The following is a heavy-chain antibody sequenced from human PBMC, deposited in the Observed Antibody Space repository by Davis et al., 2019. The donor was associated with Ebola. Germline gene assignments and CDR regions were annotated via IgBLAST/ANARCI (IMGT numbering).Heavy chain of an antibody. Sequence: PSETLSLTCTVSGGSISSGGYYWSWIRQPPGKGLEWIGYIYYSGSTNYNPSLKSPVTISVDTSKNQFSLKLSSVTAADTAVYYCARVGGQPNWFDPWGQGTLVTVSS. CDR1: GGSISSGGYY. V-gene: IGHV4-61*08. CDR3: ARVGGQPNWFDP. CDR2: IYYSGST. D-gene: IGHD3-16*01. J-gene: IGHJ5*02.